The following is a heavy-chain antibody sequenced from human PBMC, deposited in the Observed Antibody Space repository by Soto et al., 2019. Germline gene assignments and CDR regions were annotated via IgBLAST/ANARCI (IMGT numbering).Heavy chain of an antibody. V-gene: IGHV4-61*01. CDR2: IYYSGST. CDR1: GGSVSSGSYY. D-gene: IGHD1-7*01. CDR3: ARGYRKSGTTEYYYYYYGMDV. Sequence: SETLSLTCTVSGGSVSSGSYYWSWIRQPPGKGLEWIGYIYYSGSTNYNPSLKSRVTISVDTSKNQFSLKLSSVTAADTAVYYCARGYRKSGTTEYYYYYYGMDVWGQGTTVTVSS. J-gene: IGHJ6*02.